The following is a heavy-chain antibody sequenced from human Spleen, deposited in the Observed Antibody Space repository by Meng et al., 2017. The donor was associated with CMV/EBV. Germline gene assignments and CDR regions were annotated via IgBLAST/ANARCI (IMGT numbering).Heavy chain of an antibody. CDR2: ISWNSDTI. V-gene: IGHV3-9*01. CDR1: GFTFSSYA. CDR3: AKPEPKSTVVTPFHY. J-gene: IGHJ4*02. Sequence: SLKISCAASGFTFSSYAMHWVRQAPGKALEWVSGISWNSDTIGYADSVRGRFTISRDNAKKTLFLQMNSLRVEDTALYYCAKPEPKSTVVTPFHYWGQGTLVTVSS. D-gene: IGHD4-23*01.